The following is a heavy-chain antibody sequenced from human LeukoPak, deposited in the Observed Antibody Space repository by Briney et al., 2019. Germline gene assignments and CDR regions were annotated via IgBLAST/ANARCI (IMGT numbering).Heavy chain of an antibody. CDR3: ARGKAAAGISIDY. J-gene: IGHJ4*02. CDR2: ISSSSSYI. Sequence: GGSLRLSCAASGFTFSSYSMNWVRQAPGKGLEWVSSISSSSSYIYYADSVKGRFTISRDNAKNSLYLQMNSLRAEDTAVYYCARGKAAAGISIDYWGQGTLVTVSS. CDR1: GFTFSSYS. D-gene: IGHD6-13*01. V-gene: IGHV3-21*01.